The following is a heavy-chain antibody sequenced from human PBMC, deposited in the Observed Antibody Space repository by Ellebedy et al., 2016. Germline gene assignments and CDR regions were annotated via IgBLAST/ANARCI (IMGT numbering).Heavy chain of an antibody. D-gene: IGHD3-22*01. J-gene: IGHJ3*02. CDR3: ARDHYDGAFDI. CDR2: IWYDGSNK. CDR1: GFTFSSYG. V-gene: IGHV3-33*01. Sequence: GGSLRLSXAASGFTFSSYGMHWVRQAPGKGLEWVAVIWYDGSNKYYADSVKDRFTISRDNSKNTLYLQMNSLRAEDTAVYYCARDHYDGAFDIWGQGTMVTVSS.